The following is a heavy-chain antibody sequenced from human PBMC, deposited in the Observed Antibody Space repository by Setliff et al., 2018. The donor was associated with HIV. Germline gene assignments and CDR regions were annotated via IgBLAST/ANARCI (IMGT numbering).Heavy chain of an antibody. CDR3: ARAPFPRLQGTVSDI. J-gene: IGHJ3*02. D-gene: IGHD4-4*01. Sequence: SLRLSCAASGFTFSSYNMNWVRQAPGKGLEWVSCISSSSSYMYYADSVKGRFTISRDNGKNSLYLQMNSLRAEDTAVYYCARAPFPRLQGTVSDIWGPGTMVTVSS. CDR1: GFTFSSYN. CDR2: ISSSSSYM. V-gene: IGHV3-21*01.